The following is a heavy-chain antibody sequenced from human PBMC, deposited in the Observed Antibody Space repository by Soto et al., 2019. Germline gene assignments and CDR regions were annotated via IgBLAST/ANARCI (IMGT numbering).Heavy chain of an antibody. V-gene: IGHV1-8*01. D-gene: IGHD3-3*01. J-gene: IGHJ6*02. CDR1: GYTFTSYD. CDR2: MNPNSGNT. CDR3: ARECSYDFWSGYTALGRDYYYGMDV. Sequence: ASVKVSCKASGYTFTSYDINWVRQATGQGLEWMGWMNPNSGNTGYAQKFQGRVTMTRNTSISTAYMELSSLRSEDTAVYYCARECSYDFWSGYTALGRDYYYGMDVWGQGTTVTVSS.